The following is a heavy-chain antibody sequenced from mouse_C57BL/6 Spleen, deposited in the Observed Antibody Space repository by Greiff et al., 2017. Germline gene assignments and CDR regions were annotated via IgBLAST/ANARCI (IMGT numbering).Heavy chain of an antibody. D-gene: IGHD2-4*01. V-gene: IGHV1-82*01. CDR3: ARMNYDYDVAFAY. CDR1: GYAFSSSW. J-gene: IGHJ3*01. CDR2: IYPGDGDT. Sequence: VQLQQSGPELVKPGASVKISCKASGYAFSSSWMNWVKQRPGKGLEWIGRIYPGDGDTNYNGKFKGKATLTADKSSSTAYMQLSSLTSEDSAVYFCARMNYDYDVAFAYWGQGTLVTVSA.